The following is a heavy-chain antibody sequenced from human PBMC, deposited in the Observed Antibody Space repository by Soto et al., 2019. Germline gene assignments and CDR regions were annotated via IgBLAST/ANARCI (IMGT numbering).Heavy chain of an antibody. CDR1: GFNVNSDY. Sequence: AGGSLRLSCAASGFNVNSDYMNWVRQTPGKGLEWVASIYSGETTYYADSVRGRFTISSDKSKNTLYFQLSSLRSEDTAVYYCARARTTGRCFDCWGQGTLVTVSS. CDR3: ARARTTGRCFDC. V-gene: IGHV3-53*05. CDR2: IYSGETT. D-gene: IGHD1-1*01. J-gene: IGHJ4*02.